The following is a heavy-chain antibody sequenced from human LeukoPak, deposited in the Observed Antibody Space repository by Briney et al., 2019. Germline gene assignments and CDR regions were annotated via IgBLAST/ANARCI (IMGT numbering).Heavy chain of an antibody. D-gene: IGHD6-13*01. CDR3: ARRLGTSSWKNSFDP. V-gene: IGHV4-59*08. J-gene: IGHJ5*02. Sequence: SETLSLTCTVSGGSISRYFWSWIRQPPGKGLEWIGNIYYTGSSNYNPSLKSRVTISVDTSKNQFSLKMSSVTAADTAVYFCARRLGTSSWKNSFDPWGQGTLVTVSS. CDR1: GGSISRYF. CDR2: IYYTGSS.